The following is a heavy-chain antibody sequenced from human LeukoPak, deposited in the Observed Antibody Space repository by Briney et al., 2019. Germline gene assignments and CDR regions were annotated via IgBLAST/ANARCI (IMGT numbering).Heavy chain of an antibody. CDR3: ARARGGYCSSTSCYNYYYYMDV. J-gene: IGHJ6*03. D-gene: IGHD2-2*02. CDR2: IYTSGST. CDR1: GGSISSYY. Sequence: PSETLSLTCTVSGGSISSYYWSWIRQPAGKGLEWIGRIYTSGSTNYNPSLKSRVTMSVGTSKNQFSLKLSSATAADTAVYYCARARGGYCSSTSCYNYYYYMDVWGKGTTVTVSS. V-gene: IGHV4-4*07.